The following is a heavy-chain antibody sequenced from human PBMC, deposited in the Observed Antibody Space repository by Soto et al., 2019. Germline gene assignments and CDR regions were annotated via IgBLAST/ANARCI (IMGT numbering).Heavy chain of an antibody. V-gene: IGHV1-3*01. CDR3: ARDDRSVSGVVTLDH. J-gene: IGHJ4*02. CDR1: GYSFKNYA. Sequence: ASVKVSCKATGYSFKNYAVHWVRQAPGQRLEWMGFTNEGSGNTRFSQKFQGRISITRDTSASTVYLDLSSLTSEDTARYYCARDDRSVSGVVTLDHWGPGTLVTVS. CDR2: TNEGSGNT. D-gene: IGHD3-3*01.